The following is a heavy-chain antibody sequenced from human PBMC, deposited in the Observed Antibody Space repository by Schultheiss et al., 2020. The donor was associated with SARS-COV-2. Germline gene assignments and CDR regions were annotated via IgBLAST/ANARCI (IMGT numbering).Heavy chain of an antibody. Sequence: GGSLRLSCAASGFTFSSYWMSWVRQAPGKGLEWVANIKQDGSEKYYVDSVKGRFTISRDNAKNSLYLQMNSLRAEDTAVYYCARDGKGSSFHYYYYGMDVWGQGTTVTVSS. CDR3: ARDGKGSSFHYYYYGMDV. J-gene: IGHJ6*02. CDR1: GFTFSSYW. D-gene: IGHD6-6*01. V-gene: IGHV3-7*03. CDR2: IKQDGSEK.